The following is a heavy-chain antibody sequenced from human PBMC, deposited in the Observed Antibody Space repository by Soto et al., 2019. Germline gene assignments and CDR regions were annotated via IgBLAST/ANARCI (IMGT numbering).Heavy chain of an antibody. CDR1: GGSIKGTGYF. Sequence: QLQLQESGPGLVRPSETLSLTCTVSGGSIKGTGYFWAWIRQSPGNVLEWIASLCANENDRNSYNPSLTSHVTISADTSNNQLSLGLTLVTAAATAVYFCARHGTFWGDTPRWVDPWGQGTLVTVSS. CDR2: LCANENDRN. V-gene: IGHV4-39*01. CDR3: ARHGTFWGDTPRWVDP. D-gene: IGHD2-21*01. J-gene: IGHJ5*02.